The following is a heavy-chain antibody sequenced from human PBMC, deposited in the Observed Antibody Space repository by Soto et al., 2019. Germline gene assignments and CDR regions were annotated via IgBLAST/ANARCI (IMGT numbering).Heavy chain of an antibody. CDR2: ISAYNGNT. D-gene: IGHD6-19*01. V-gene: IGHV1-18*01. CDR3: ATDRLSSRWYRRNWLDP. J-gene: IGHJ5*02. Sequence: ASVKVSCKASGYTFNSYGISWVREAPGQGLEWMGWISAYNGNTNYAQKLQGRVTMTTDTSTSTAYMELRSLRSDHTAVYYCATDRLSSRWYRRNWLDPWGQGTLVTVYS. CDR1: GYTFNSYG.